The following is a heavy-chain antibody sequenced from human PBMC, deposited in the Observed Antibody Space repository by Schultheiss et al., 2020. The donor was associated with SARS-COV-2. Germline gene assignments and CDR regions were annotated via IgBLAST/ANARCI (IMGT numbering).Heavy chain of an antibody. J-gene: IGHJ4*02. CDR1: GFTFSSYG. CDR3: ATSHAPGRIAVAGYFDY. V-gene: IGHV3-33*01. D-gene: IGHD6-19*01. Sequence: GGSLRLSCAASGFTFSSYGMHWVRQAPGKGLEWVAVIWYDGSNKYYADSVKGRFTISRDNSKNTLYLQMNSLRAEDTAVYYCATSHAPGRIAVAGYFDYWGQGTLVTVSS. CDR2: IWYDGSNK.